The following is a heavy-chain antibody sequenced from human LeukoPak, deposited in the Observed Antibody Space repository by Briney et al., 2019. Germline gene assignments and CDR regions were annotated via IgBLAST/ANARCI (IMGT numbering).Heavy chain of an antibody. J-gene: IGHJ3*02. CDR3: ASRGLISDAFDI. Sequence: ASVKVSCKASGYTFTSYYMHWVRQAPGQRLEWMGIINPSGVSTSYAQKFQGRVTMTRDMSTSTVYMELSSLRSEDTAVYYCASRGLISDAFDIWGQGTMVAVSS. D-gene: IGHD3-16*01. V-gene: IGHV1-46*01. CDR1: GYTFTSYY. CDR2: INPSGVST.